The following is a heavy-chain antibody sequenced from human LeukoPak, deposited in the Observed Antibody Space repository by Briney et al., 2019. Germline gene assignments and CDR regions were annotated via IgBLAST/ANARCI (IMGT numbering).Heavy chain of an antibody. CDR2: ISSGGTTI. D-gene: IGHD1-1*01. CDR1: GFTFSSHS. V-gene: IGHV3-48*01. J-gene: IGHJ4*02. CDR3: ARESSGWNENY. Sequence: PGGSLRLSCAAPGFTFSSHSMNWVRQAPGKGLEWVSYISSGGTTIYYADSVKGRFTISRDNAKNSLYLQMNSLRAEDTAVYYCARESSGWNENYWGQGTPVTVSS.